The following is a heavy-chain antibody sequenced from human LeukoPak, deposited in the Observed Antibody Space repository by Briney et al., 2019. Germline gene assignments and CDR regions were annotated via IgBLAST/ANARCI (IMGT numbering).Heavy chain of an antibody. J-gene: IGHJ6*03. CDR1: GGSISSYY. CDR2: IYYGGYT. CDR3: ARHGGGTSYYYYYHMDV. Sequence: SETLSLTCTVSGGSISSYYWSWIRQPPGKGLKWIGNIYYGGYTTYSPSLRSRVTISVDTSKNQFSLKLSSVTAADTAVYYCARHGGGTSYYYYYHMDVWGKGTTVSISS. V-gene: IGHV4-59*01. D-gene: IGHD3-16*01.